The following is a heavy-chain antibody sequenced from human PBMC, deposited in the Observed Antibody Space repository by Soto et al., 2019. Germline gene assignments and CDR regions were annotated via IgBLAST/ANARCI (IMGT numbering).Heavy chain of an antibody. Sequence: ASVKVSCKASGYTFASYGSSWVRQAPGQGLEWMGWISAYNGNTNYAQKLQGRVTMTTDTSTSTAYMELRSLRSDDTAVYYCARATMVRGVLDYWGQGTLVTVSS. J-gene: IGHJ4*02. CDR1: GYTFASYG. D-gene: IGHD3-10*01. V-gene: IGHV1-18*01. CDR2: ISAYNGNT. CDR3: ARATMVRGVLDY.